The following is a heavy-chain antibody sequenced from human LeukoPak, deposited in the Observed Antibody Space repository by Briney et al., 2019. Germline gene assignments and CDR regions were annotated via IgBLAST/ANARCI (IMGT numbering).Heavy chain of an antibody. CDR3: ARTTYCSSTSCYYYYYGMDV. J-gene: IGHJ6*02. Sequence: GESLKISCKGSGYSFTSYWIGWVRQMPGKGLEWMGIIYPGDSDTRYSPFFQGQVTISADKSISTAYLQWSSLKASDTAMYYCARTTYCSSTSCYYYYYGMDVWGQGTTVTVSS. CDR2: IYPGDSDT. D-gene: IGHD2-2*01. CDR1: GYSFTSYW. V-gene: IGHV5-51*01.